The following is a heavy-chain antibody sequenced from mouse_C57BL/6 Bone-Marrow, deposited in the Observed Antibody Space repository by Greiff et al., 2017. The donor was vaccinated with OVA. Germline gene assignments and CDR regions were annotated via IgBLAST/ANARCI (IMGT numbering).Heavy chain of an antibody. V-gene: IGHV1-5*01. CDR2: IYPGNSDT. CDR3: TRDYDGPGGFAY. CDR1: GYTFTSYW. D-gene: IGHD2-3*01. Sequence: VHVKQSGTVLARPGASVKMSCKTSGYTFTSYWMHWVKQRPGQGLEWIGAIYPGNSDTSYNQKFKGKAKLTAVTSASTAYMELSSLTNEDSAVYYCTRDYDGPGGFAYWGQGTLVTVSA. J-gene: IGHJ3*01.